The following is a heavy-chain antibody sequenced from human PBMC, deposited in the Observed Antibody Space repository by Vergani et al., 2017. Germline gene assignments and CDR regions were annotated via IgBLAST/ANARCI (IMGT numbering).Heavy chain of an antibody. Sequence: EVPLVQSGAEVQKPGESLKISCNGSGYSFTSYWIGWVRQMPGKGLGWMGVIYPGDSDTRYSLSFEGQVPILADKSIRTAYLQWSSLKASDTAMYYCARPSTYYYDSGGYKGELDAFDIWGQGTMVTVSS. V-gene: IGHV5-51*03. D-gene: IGHD3-22*01. CDR2: IYPGDSDT. CDR1: GYSFTSYW. J-gene: IGHJ3*02. CDR3: ARPSTYYYDSGGYKGELDAFDI.